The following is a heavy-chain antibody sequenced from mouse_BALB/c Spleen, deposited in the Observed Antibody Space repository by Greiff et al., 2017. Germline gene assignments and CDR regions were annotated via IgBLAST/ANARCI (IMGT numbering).Heavy chain of an antibody. V-gene: IGHV1-5*01. J-gene: IGHJ4*01. CDR1: GYSFTSYW. CDR3: TRDDGYYNYAMDY. D-gene: IGHD2-3*01. CDR2: IYPGNSDT. Sequence: DVQLVESGTVLARPGASVKMSCKASGYSFTSYWMHWVKQRPGQGLEWIGAIYPGNSDTSYNQKFKGKAKLTAVTSASTAYMELSSLTNEDSAVYYCTRDDGYYNYAMDYWGQGTSVTVSS.